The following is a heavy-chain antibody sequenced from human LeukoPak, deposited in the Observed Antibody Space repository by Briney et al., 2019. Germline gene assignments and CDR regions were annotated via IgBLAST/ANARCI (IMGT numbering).Heavy chain of an antibody. J-gene: IGHJ5*02. CDR1: GGTFSSYA. V-gene: IGHV1-69*01. D-gene: IGHD3-10*01. CDR2: IIPIFGTA. CDR3: AGARRYGSGSYWSWFDP. Sequence: ASVKVSCKASGGTFSSYAISWVRQAPGQGLEWMGGIIPIFGTANYAQKFQGRVTITADESTSTAYMELSSLGSEDTAVYYCAGARRYGSGSYWSWFDPWGQGTLVTVSS.